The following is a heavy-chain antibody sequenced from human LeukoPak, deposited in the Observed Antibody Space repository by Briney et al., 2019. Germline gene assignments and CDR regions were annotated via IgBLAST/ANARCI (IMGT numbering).Heavy chain of an antibody. CDR1: GFTFSNYA. CDR2: ILGSGGST. CDR3: AKWGDYDVLTGYYVPDY. D-gene: IGHD3-9*01. J-gene: IGHJ4*02. Sequence: GGSLRLSCATSGFTFSNYAMSWVRQAPGKGLEWVSAILGSGGSTYYADSVKGRSTVSRDNSKSTLYLQMNSLRAEDTALYYCAKWGDYDVLTGYYVPDYWGQGTLVTVSS. V-gene: IGHV3-23*01.